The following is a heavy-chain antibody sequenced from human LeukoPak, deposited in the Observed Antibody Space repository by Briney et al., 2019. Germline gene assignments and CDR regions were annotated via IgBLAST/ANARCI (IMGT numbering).Heavy chain of an antibody. V-gene: IGHV3-53*01. CDR1: GFTVSSNY. Sequence: GGSLRLSCAASGFTVSSNYMSWVRQAPGKGLEWVSVIYSGGSTYYADSVKGRFTISRDNSKNTLYLQMNSLRAEDTAVYYCASGGYYCSSTSCYNDAFDIWGQRTMVTVSS. CDR3: ASGGYYCSSTSCYNDAFDI. CDR2: IYSGGST. D-gene: IGHD2-2*02. J-gene: IGHJ3*02.